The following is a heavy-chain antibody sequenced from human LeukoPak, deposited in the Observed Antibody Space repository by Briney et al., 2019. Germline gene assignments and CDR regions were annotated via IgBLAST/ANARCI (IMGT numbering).Heavy chain of an antibody. D-gene: IGHD3-3*01. CDR2: ISSNGGNT. J-gene: IGHJ4*02. CDR3: ARPSYGMIFGVVNY. Sequence: PGGSLRLSCAASGFTFSSYSMNWVRQAPGKGLEYVSAISSNGGNTYYANSVKGRFTISRDNSKNTLYLQMGSLRAEDMAVYYCARPSYGMIFGVVNYWGQGTLVTVSS. CDR1: GFTFSSYS. V-gene: IGHV3-64*01.